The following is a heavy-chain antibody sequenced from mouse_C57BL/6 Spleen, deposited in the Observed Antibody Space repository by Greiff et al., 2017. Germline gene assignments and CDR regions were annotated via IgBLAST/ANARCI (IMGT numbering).Heavy chain of an antibody. J-gene: IGHJ1*03. Sequence: SGPELVKPGASVMMSCKASGYTFTDYYLHWVKQSPGKSLEWIGYIYPNNGGNGYNQKFKGKATLTVDKSSSTAYKELRSLTSEDSAVYYCARRSQAWGYFDVWGTGTTVTVSS. CDR3: ARRSQAWGYFDV. CDR2: IYPNNGGN. V-gene: IGHV1-34*01. CDR1: GYTFTDYY.